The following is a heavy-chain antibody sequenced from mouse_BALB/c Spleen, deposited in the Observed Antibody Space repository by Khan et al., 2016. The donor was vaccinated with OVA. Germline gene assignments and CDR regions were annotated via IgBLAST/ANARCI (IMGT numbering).Heavy chain of an antibody. J-gene: IGHJ3*01. Sequence: EVMLVESGGDLVKPGGSLKLSCAASGFTFSSYSMSWVRQTPDKRLEWVASISSGGDYTYYPDSVKGRFTISRDNAKTTLYLQMSGLKSEDTAMYYCAGHLTGSFAYWGQGTLVTVSA. CDR2: ISSGGDYT. CDR3: AGHLTGSFAY. D-gene: IGHD4-1*01. CDR1: GFTFSSYS. V-gene: IGHV5-6*01.